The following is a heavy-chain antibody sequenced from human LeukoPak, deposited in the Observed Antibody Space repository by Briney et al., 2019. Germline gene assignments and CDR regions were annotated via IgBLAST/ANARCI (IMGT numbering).Heavy chain of an antibody. V-gene: IGHV1-2*02. Sequence: GSANASCKVSRYTFTGYYMHWVRHAPGQVIGWMGWFIPIIGGTNYAQKFQGRDTMTRDTAMSTAYMELSSLRSDDTAVYYCARVPRGAWNERGDWFDSWGQGTLVTVSS. CDR3: ARVPRGAWNERGDWFDS. CDR1: RYTFTGYY. J-gene: IGHJ5*01. CDR2: FIPIIGGT. D-gene: IGHD1-1*01.